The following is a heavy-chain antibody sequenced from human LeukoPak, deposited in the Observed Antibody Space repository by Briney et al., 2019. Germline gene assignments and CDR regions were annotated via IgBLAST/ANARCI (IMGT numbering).Heavy chain of an antibody. CDR2: ISSSSSYT. V-gene: IGHV3-11*03. CDR3: ARPYDSSGYYYGY. D-gene: IGHD3-22*01. Sequence: PGGSLRLSCAASGFTFSDYYMSWIRQAPGKGLEWVSYISSSSSYTNYADSVKGRFIISRDNAKNSLYLQMNSLRAEDTAVYYCARPYDSSGYYYGYWGQGTLVTVSS. J-gene: IGHJ4*02. CDR1: GFTFSDYY.